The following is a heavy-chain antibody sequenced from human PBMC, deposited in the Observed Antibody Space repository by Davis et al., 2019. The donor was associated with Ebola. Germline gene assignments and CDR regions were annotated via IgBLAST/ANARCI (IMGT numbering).Heavy chain of an antibody. D-gene: IGHD2-2*01. Sequence: PSETLSLTCTVSGGSISSGSYYWSWIRQPAGKGLEWIGHIYTSGSTNYNPSLKSRVTISVDTSKNQFSLKLSSVTAADTAVYYCARLNPSTVPGDPDAFDIWGQGTMVTVSS. CDR3: ARLNPSTVPGDPDAFDI. V-gene: IGHV4-61*09. CDR1: GGSISSGSYY. CDR2: IYTSGST. J-gene: IGHJ3*02.